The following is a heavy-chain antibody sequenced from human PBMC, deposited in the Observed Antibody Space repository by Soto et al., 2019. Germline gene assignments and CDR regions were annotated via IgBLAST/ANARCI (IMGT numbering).Heavy chain of an antibody. Sequence: PSETLSRTCAVYGGSFSGYYWSWIRQPPGKGLEWIGEINHSGSTNYNPSLKSRVTISVDTSKNQFSLKLSSVTAADTAVYYCASGGASEGFDYWGQGTLVTSPQ. D-gene: IGHD1-26*01. J-gene: IGHJ4*02. V-gene: IGHV4-34*01. CDR2: INHSGST. CDR1: GGSFSGYY. CDR3: ASGGASEGFDY.